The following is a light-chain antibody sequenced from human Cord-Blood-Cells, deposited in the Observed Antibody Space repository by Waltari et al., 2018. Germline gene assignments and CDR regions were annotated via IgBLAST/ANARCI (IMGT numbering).Light chain of an antibody. V-gene: IGKV1-39*01. CDR2: AAS. Sequence: DIKMTQYPSSLSPSVGDRVTITCRASQSISSYLNWYQQKPGKAPKLLIYAASSLQSGVPSRFSGSGSGTEFTLTISSLQPEDFATYYCQQSYSTPQTFGQGTKVEIK. J-gene: IGKJ1*01. CDR3: QQSYSTPQT. CDR1: QSISSY.